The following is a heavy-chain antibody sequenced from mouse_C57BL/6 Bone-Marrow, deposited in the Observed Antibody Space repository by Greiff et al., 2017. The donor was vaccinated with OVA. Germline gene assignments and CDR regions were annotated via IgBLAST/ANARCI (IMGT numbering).Heavy chain of an antibody. CDR1: GFTFSDYY. J-gene: IGHJ1*03. Sequence: EVMLVESEGGLVQPGSSMKLSCTASGFTFSDYYMAWVRQVPEKGLEWVANINYDGSSTYYLDSLKSRFIISRDNAKNLLYLQMSSLKSEDTATYYCAREGIYYDYRWYWYFDVWGTGTTVTVSS. CDR2: INYDGSST. V-gene: IGHV5-16*01. CDR3: AREGIYYDYRWYWYFDV. D-gene: IGHD2-4*01.